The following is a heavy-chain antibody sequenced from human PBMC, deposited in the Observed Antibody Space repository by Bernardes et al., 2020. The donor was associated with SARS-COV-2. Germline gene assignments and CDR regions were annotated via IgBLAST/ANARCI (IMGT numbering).Heavy chain of an antibody. CDR1: DGSISSYY. CDR2: IYYSGST. D-gene: IGHD1-26*01. V-gene: IGHV4-59*01. J-gene: IGHJ3*02. Sequence: SETLSLTCTVSDGSISSYYWSWIRQPPGKGLEWIGYIYYSGSTNYNPSLKSRVTISVDTSKNQFSLNLSSVTAADTAVYYCARDRGGTYPGSVFDIWGQGTMVTVSS. CDR3: ARDRGGTYPGSVFDI.